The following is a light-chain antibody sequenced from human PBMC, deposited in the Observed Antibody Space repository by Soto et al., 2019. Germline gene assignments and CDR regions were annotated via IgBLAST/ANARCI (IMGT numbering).Light chain of an antibody. CDR2: DVS. CDR3: SSYTSSSTVV. V-gene: IGLV2-14*01. CDR1: SSDVGGYKY. J-gene: IGLJ2*01. Sequence: QSVLTQPASVSGYPGQSITISCTGTSSDVGGYKYVSWFQQHPGKAPKLMIYDVSNRPSGVSNRFSGSKSGNTASLTMSGLQAEDEADYYCSSYTSSSTVVFGGGTKRTGL.